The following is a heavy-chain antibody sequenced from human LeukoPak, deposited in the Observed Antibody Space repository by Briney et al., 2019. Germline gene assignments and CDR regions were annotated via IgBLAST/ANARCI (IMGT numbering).Heavy chain of an antibody. J-gene: IGHJ4*02. Sequence: GGSLRLSCAASGFTFSSYEMNWVRRAPGKGLEWVSYISSSGNTKYYADSVKGRFTISRDNTKKSLYLQMNSLRAEDTAVYYCAAGTELYWGQGTLVTVSS. V-gene: IGHV3-48*03. CDR3: AAGTELY. D-gene: IGHD1-1*01. CDR1: GFTFSSYE. CDR2: ISSSGNTK.